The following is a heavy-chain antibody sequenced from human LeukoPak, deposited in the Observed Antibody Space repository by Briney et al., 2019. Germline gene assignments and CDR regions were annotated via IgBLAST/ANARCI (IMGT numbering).Heavy chain of an antibody. J-gene: IGHJ4*02. Sequence: GGSLRLSCAASGFTFSSCWMSWVRQAPGKGLEWVASIKQDGSEKYYVDSVKGRFTISRDNAKNSLYLQMNSLRAEDMALYYCAKDIGARIAAAGTGFDYWGQGTLVTVSS. CDR3: AKDIGARIAAAGTGFDY. V-gene: IGHV3-7*03. CDR1: GFTFSSCW. D-gene: IGHD6-13*01. CDR2: IKQDGSEK.